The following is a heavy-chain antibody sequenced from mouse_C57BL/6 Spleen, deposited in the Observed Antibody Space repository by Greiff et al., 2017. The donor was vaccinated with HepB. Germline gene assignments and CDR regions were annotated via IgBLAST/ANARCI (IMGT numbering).Heavy chain of an antibody. J-gene: IGHJ2*01. V-gene: IGHV1-15*01. CDR3: TRYLGRFDY. CDR1: GYTFTDYE. CDR2: IDPETGGT. Sequence: QVQLQQSGAELVRPGASVTLSCKASGYTFTDYEMHWVKQTPVHGLEWIGAIDPETGGTAYNQKFKGKAILTADKSSSTAYMERRSLTSEDSAVYYCTRYLGRFDYWGQGTTLTVSS. D-gene: IGHD4-1*01.